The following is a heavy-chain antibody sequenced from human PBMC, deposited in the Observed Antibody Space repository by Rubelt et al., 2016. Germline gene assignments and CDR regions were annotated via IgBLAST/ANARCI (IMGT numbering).Heavy chain of an antibody. CDR2: INWNSGSI. D-gene: IGHD3-10*01. CDR3: ARDGSGSYYSSADY. V-gene: IGHV3-48*04. Sequence: EVQLVDSGGGLVQPGGSLRLSCAASGFTVSSNYMSWVRQAPGKGLEWVSGINWNSGSIGYADSVKGRFTISRDNAKNSLYLQMNSLRAEDTAVYYCARDGSGSYYSSADYWGQGTLVTVSS. CDR1: GFTVSSNY. J-gene: IGHJ4*02.